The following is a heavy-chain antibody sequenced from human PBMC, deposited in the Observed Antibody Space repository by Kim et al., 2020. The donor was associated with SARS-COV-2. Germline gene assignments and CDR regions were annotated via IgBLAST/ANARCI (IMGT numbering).Heavy chain of an antibody. V-gene: IGHV3-21*01. CDR3: ARELSSSWWRYFDY. D-gene: IGHD6-13*01. J-gene: IGHJ4*02. Sequence: GGSLRLSCAASGFTFSSYSMNWFRQAPGKGLEWVSSISSSSSYIYYADSVKGRFTISRDNAKNSLYLQMNSLRAEDTAVYYCARELSSSWWRYFDYWGQGTLVTVSS. CDR1: GFTFSSYS. CDR2: ISSSSSYI.